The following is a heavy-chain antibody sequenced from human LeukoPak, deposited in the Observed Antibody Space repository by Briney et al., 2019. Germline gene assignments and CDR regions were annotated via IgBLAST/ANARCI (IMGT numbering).Heavy chain of an antibody. Sequence: SETLSLTCTVSGDSIRSHYWSWIRQPPGKGLGWIGYINYSGNTNYNPSLKSRVTISVDTSKNQFSLKLSSVTAADTAVYYCARYSSGWPYQFDYWGQGILVTVSS. CDR2: INYSGNT. D-gene: IGHD6-19*01. J-gene: IGHJ4*02. CDR1: GDSIRSHY. CDR3: ARYSSGWPYQFDY. V-gene: IGHV4-59*11.